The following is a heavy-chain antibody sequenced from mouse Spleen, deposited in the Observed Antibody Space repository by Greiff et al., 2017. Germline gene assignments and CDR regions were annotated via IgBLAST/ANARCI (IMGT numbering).Heavy chain of an antibody. CDR1: GYTFTSYW. D-gene: IGHD1-1*01. CDR2: IYPGSGST. CDR3: ARTRGILPWYFDV. V-gene: IGHV1-55*01. Sequence: VQLQQSGAELVKPGASVKMSCKASGYTFTSYWITWVKQRPGQGLEWIGDIYPGSGSTNYNEKFKSKATLTVDTSSSTAYMQLSSLTSEDSAVYYCARTRGILPWYFDVWGTGTTVTVSS. J-gene: IGHJ1*03.